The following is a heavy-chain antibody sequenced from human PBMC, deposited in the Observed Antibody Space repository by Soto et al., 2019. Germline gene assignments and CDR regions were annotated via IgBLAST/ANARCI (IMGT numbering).Heavy chain of an antibody. J-gene: IGHJ4*02. D-gene: IGHD2-15*01. CDR2: IYYSGST. Sequence: PSETLSLTCTVSGGSISSYYWSWIRQPPGKGLEWIGYIYYSGSTNYNPSLKSRVTISVDTSKNQFSLKLSSVTAADTAVYYCAASSRGFCSGGSSYPGYGGQGTLVPVSS. CDR3: AASSRGFCSGGSSYPGY. CDR1: GGSISSYY. V-gene: IGHV4-59*01.